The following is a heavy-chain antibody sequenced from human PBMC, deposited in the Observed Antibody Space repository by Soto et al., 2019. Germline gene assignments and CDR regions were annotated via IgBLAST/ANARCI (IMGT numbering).Heavy chain of an antibody. CDR3: ASKRGGSKDAFDI. CDR1: GGSISSGGYY. CDR2: IYYSGST. J-gene: IGHJ3*02. Sequence: SETLSLTCTVSGGSISSGGYYWSWIRQHPGKGLEWIGYIYYSGSTYYNPSLKSRVTISVDTSKNQFSLKLSSVTAADTAVYYCASKRGGSKDAFDIWGQGTMVTVSS. D-gene: IGHD3-16*01. V-gene: IGHV4-31*03.